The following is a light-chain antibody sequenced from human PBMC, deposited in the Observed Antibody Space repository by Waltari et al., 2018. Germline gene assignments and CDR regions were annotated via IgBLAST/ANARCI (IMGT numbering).Light chain of an antibody. CDR2: RAS. CDR1: QSVGTS. CDR3: QQYDDWPRT. Sequence: EIVMTQSPASLSVSPGDRVTLSCRASQSVGTSLAWYQQRPGRAPRLLVYRASTRASDIPARFSGCGSGTDFTLSISTLQSEDFAVYYCQQYDDWPRTFGQGTKVEIK. V-gene: IGKV3-15*01. J-gene: IGKJ1*01.